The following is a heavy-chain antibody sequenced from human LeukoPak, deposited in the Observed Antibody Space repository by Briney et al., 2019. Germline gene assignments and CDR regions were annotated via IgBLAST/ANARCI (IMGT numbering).Heavy chain of an antibody. J-gene: IGHJ4*02. Sequence: SETLSLTCTVSGGSISSYYWSWIRQPPGKGLEWIGYIYYSGSTNYNPSLKSRVTISVDTSKNQSSLKLSSVTAADTAVYYCARGRYGDYVNYWGQGTLVTVSS. D-gene: IGHD4-17*01. CDR2: IYYSGST. CDR1: GGSISSYY. CDR3: ARGRYGDYVNY. V-gene: IGHV4-59*01.